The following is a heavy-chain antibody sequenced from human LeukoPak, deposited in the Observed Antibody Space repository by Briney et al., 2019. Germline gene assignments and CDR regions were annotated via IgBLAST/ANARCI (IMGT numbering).Heavy chain of an antibody. CDR2: IIPILGIA. CDR3: AGGKIMRSVFDY. J-gene: IGHJ4*02. V-gene: IGHV1-69*04. D-gene: IGHD3-16*01. Sequence: SVKVSCKASGGTFSSYAISWVRRAPGQGLEWMGRIIPILGIANYAQKFQGRVTITADKSTSTAYMELSSLRSEDTAVYYCAGGKIMRSVFDYWGQGTLVTVSS. CDR1: GGTFSSYA.